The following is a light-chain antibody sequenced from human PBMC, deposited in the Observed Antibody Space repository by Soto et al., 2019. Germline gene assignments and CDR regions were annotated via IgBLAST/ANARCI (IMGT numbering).Light chain of an antibody. CDR2: GAS. CDR3: QQANHFPLT. CDR1: QGMGPW. J-gene: IGKJ4*01. Sequence: DIQMTQSPSSVSASVGDRVTITCRASQGMGPWLACYQQKPGKAPKYLIDGASSLHSGVPSRFSGSGSGTDVTLTISSLQPEDSATYYCQQANHFPLTFGGGTRVEIK. V-gene: IGKV1-12*01.